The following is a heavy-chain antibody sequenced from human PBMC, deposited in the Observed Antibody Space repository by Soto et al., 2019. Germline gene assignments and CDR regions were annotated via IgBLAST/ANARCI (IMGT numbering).Heavy chain of an antibody. CDR1: GGTFSSYA. V-gene: IGHV1-69*13. CDR3: AREVGYCSSTSCRYYYYGMDV. D-gene: IGHD2-2*03. J-gene: IGHJ6*02. CDR2: IIPIFGTA. Sequence: SVKVSCKASGGTFSSYAISWVRQAPGQGLEWMGGIIPIFGTANYAQKFQGRVTITADESTSTAYMELSSLRSEDTAVYYCAREVGYCSSTSCRYYYYGMDVWGQGTTVTVSS.